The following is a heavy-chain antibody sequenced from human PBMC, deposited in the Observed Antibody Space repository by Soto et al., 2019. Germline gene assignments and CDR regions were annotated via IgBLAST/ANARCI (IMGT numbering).Heavy chain of an antibody. Sequence: SVKVSCKASGGTFSSYANSWVRQAPGQGLEWMGGIIPLFGTANYAQKFQGRVTITADKSTSTAYMELSSLRSEDTAVYYCARDPLEYYDSSGYYDYYGMDVWGQGTTVTVSS. D-gene: IGHD3-22*01. CDR1: GGTFSSYA. J-gene: IGHJ6*02. CDR3: ARDPLEYYDSSGYYDYYGMDV. V-gene: IGHV1-69*06. CDR2: IIPLFGTA.